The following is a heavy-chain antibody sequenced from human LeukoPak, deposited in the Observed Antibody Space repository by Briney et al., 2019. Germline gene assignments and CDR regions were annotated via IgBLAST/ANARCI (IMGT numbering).Heavy chain of an antibody. V-gene: IGHV4-61*02. CDR3: ARRAARHVSTNDAFDI. J-gene: IGHJ3*02. CDR1: GGSISSGSYY. D-gene: IGHD6-6*01. Sequence: SETLSLTCTVSGGSISSGSYYWSWIRQPAGKGLEWIGRIYTSGSTNYNPSLKSRVTISVDTSKNQFSLKLSSVTAADTAVYYCARRAARHVSTNDAFDIWGQGTMVTVSS. CDR2: IYTSGST.